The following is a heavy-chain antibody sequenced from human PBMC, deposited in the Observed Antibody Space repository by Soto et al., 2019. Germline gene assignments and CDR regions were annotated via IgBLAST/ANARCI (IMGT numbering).Heavy chain of an antibody. D-gene: IGHD2-2*01. V-gene: IGHV3-15*07. J-gene: IGHJ6*02. Sequence: GGSLRLSCAASGFTFSNAWMNWVRQAPGKGLEWVGRIKSKTDGGTTDYAAPVKGRFTISRDDSKNTLYLQMNSLKTEDTAVYYCTTIALPLYCSSTSCPRAYYYYYYGMDVWGQGTTVTVSS. CDR2: IKSKTDGGTT. CDR3: TTIALPLYCSSTSCPRAYYYYYYGMDV. CDR1: GFTFSNAW.